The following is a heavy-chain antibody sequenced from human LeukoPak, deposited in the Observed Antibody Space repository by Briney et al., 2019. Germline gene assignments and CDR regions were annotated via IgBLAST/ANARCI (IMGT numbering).Heavy chain of an antibody. J-gene: IGHJ4*02. Sequence: GGSQRLSCAASGFTFDDYAMHWVRQAPGKGLEWVSGISWNSGSIGYADSVKGRFTISRDNAKNSLYLQMNSLRAEDTAVYYCAGGGTYYDILTGSAGFDYWGQGTLVTVSS. CDR1: GFTFDDYA. CDR2: ISWNSGSI. V-gene: IGHV3-9*01. D-gene: IGHD3-9*01. CDR3: AGGGTYYDILTGSAGFDY.